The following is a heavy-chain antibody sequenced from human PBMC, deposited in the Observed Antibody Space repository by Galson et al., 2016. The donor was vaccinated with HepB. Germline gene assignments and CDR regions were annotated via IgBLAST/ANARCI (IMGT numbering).Heavy chain of an antibody. J-gene: IGHJ5*01. V-gene: IGHV3-23*01. CDR1: GFTFNNYA. Sequence: SLRLSCAASGFTFNNYAMTWVRQAPGKGLEWVSYISGSAGITYYADSVKGRFTISRDNSKSTLYLQMNSLRAEDTAVYYCAKASGYSNTWLNFWGQGTLVTVSS. D-gene: IGHD5-12*01. CDR2: ISGSAGIT. CDR3: AKASGYSNTWLNF.